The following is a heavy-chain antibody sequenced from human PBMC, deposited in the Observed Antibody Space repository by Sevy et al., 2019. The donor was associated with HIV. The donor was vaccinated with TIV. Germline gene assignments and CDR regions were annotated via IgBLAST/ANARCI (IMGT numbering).Heavy chain of an antibody. V-gene: IGHV3-23*01. CDR2: IFGSGGTT. D-gene: IGHD3-22*01. CDR1: GITFKNYA. Sequence: GGSLRLSCAASGITFKNYAMNWVRQAPGTGLNWVSSIFGSGGTTYYADTVRGRFTISRDTSKNTLFLQMNSLRTEDTALYYCAGGRFDSSGSFDAFDIWGQWTMVTVSS. J-gene: IGHJ3*02. CDR3: AGGRFDSSGSFDAFDI.